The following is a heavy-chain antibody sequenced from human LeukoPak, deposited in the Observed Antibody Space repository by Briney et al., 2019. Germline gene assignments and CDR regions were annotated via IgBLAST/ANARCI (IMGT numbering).Heavy chain of an antibody. CDR1: GFTFSSYS. J-gene: IGHJ4*02. CDR3: ARWELPGGYVY. V-gene: IGHV3-21*01. CDR2: ISGTSGHI. D-gene: IGHD1-7*01. Sequence: KTGGSLRLSCAASGFTFSSYSMNWVRQAPGMGLEWVSSISGTSGHIYHADSVKGRFTISRDNAKNSLYLQMNSLRAEDTAVYYCARWELPGGYVYWGQGTLVTVSS.